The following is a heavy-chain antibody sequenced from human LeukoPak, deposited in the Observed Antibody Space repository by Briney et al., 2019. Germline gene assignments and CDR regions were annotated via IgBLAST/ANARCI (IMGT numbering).Heavy chain of an antibody. Sequence: GSLRLSCGASGFSFSSYWMHWVRQAPGKGLMWVSRVNNDGSSTTYADSVEGRFTISRDNARNTLYLQMNSLRAEDTAVYYCARSSYPYYFDYWGQGTLVTVSS. D-gene: IGHD6-19*01. V-gene: IGHV3-74*01. CDR2: VNNDGSST. J-gene: IGHJ4*02. CDR1: GFSFSSYW. CDR3: ARSSYPYYFDY.